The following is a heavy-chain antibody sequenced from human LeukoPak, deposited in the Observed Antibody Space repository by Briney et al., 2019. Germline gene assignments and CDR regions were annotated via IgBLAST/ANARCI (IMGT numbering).Heavy chain of an antibody. CDR1: GFTFSNYW. CDR3: ARTIYNSAWYYFDY. J-gene: IGHJ4*02. D-gene: IGHD6-19*01. V-gene: IGHV3-74*01. CDR2: INSDESIT. Sequence: AGGSLRLSCAGSGFTFSNYWVHWVRQAPGKGLVWVSRINSDESITTYADSVKGRFTISRDNAKNTLYLQMNSLRAEDTAVYYCARTIYNSAWYYFDYWGQGTLVTVSS.